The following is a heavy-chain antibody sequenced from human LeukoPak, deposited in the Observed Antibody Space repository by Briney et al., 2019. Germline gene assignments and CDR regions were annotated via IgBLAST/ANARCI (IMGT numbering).Heavy chain of an antibody. CDR2: SYYSGST. V-gene: IGHV4-59*01. CDR3: AGGPLSDPWDY. CDR1: GGSISSYY. J-gene: IGHJ4*02. D-gene: IGHD1-26*01. Sequence: SETLSLTCTVSGGSISSYYWSWIRQPPGKGLEWIGYSYYSGSTNYNPSLKSRVTISVDTSKNQFSLKLSSVTAADTAVYYCAGGPLSDPWDYWGQGTLVTVSS.